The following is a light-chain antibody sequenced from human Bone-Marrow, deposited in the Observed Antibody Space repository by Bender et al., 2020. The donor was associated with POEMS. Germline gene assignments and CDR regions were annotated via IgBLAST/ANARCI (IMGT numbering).Light chain of an antibody. Sequence: SYVLTQPPSVSVAPGQTARITCGGINIGNFHVHWYQQKPGQAPVLVLFDDRDRPSGIPERFSGSTSPKTATLIISRVEPGDEADYFCQVWDDSTNHVVFGGGSKLTVL. CDR2: DDR. CDR1: NIGNFH. CDR3: QVWDDSTNHVV. V-gene: IGLV3-21*02. J-gene: IGLJ2*01.